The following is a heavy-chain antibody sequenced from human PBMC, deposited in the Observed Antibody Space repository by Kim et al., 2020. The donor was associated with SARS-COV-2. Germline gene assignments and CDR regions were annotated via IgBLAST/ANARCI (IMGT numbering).Heavy chain of an antibody. CDR3: ARGQPLDY. CDR1: GGSIRSGGKF. J-gene: IGHJ4*02. D-gene: IGHD2-2*01. CDR2: ISYSGNS. V-gene: IGHV4-31*03. Sequence: SETLSLTCSVSGGSIRSGGKFWTWIRQHPAKGLEWIGYISYSGNSHYSPSLRSRVSISLQTSENQFSLELTSVTAADTAAYYCARGQPLDYWGQVIPVT.